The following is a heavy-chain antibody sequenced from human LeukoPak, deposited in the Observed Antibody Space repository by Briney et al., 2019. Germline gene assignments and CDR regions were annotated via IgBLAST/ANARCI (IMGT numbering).Heavy chain of an antibody. Sequence: ASVKVSCKASGYTFTSYDINWVRQATGQGLEWMGWMNPNSGNTGYAQKFQGRVTITRNTSISTAYMELSSLRSEDTAVYYCAITSYGDPTLLDYWGQGTLVTVSS. J-gene: IGHJ4*02. CDR1: GYTFTSYD. V-gene: IGHV1-8*03. D-gene: IGHD4-17*01. CDR2: MNPNSGNT. CDR3: AITSYGDPTLLDY.